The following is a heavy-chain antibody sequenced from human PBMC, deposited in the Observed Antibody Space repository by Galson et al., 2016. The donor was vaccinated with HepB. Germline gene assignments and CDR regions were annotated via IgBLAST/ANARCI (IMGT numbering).Heavy chain of an antibody. D-gene: IGHD3/OR15-3a*01. CDR1: GSTFTTYA. CDR3: AKLSITNIRSGYYGFPNL. Sequence: SLRLSCAASGSTFTTYAMSWVRQAPGKGLEWVASISGGDDNSFCADSVKGRFTISRDNSKNTVSLQMYSLRAEDTAVYYCAKLSITNIRSGYYGFPNLWGQGTLVTVSS. V-gene: IGHV3-23*01. J-gene: IGHJ5*02. CDR2: ISGGDDNS.